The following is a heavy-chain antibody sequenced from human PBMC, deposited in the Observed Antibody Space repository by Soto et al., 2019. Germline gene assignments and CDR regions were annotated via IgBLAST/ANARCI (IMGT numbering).Heavy chain of an antibody. V-gene: IGHV3-33*01. J-gene: IGHJ4*02. CDR2: IWYDGSIQ. Sequence: VQLVESGGGVVQPGRSLSLSCVASGFTFSNHGMHWVRQAPGKGLEWVAIIWYDGSIQYYADSVKGRFTISRDNSKNTLYLQMNSLTAEDTAVYYCARDCGGDCRDFDYWGQGTLVTVAS. CDR1: GFTFSNHG. CDR3: ARDCGGDCRDFDY. D-gene: IGHD2-21*02.